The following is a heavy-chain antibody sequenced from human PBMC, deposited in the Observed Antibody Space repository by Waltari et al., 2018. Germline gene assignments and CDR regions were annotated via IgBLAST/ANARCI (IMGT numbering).Heavy chain of an antibody. CDR3: ARRWELHGVSAFDI. V-gene: IGHV1-69*14. CDR1: GGTFSSYA. D-gene: IGHD1-26*01. CDR2: SIPSLGTA. J-gene: IGHJ3*02. Sequence: QVQLVQSGAEVKKPGSSVKVSCKASGGTFSSYAISWVRQAPGQGLEWMGGSIPSLGTANDAQKIQGRVTITADKATSTAYMELSSLRSEDTAVYYCARRWELHGVSAFDIWGQGTMVTVSS.